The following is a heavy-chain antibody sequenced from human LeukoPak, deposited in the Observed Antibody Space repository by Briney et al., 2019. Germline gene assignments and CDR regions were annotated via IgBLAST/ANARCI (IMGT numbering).Heavy chain of an antibody. CDR1: GYIFTSYG. CDR2: FNTYNGNT. CDR3: ARDLVHRRLLASTYNWFDP. J-gene: IGHJ5*02. D-gene: IGHD2/OR15-2a*01. V-gene: IGHV1-18*01. Sequence: ASVKVSCKASGYIFTSYGISWVRQAPGQGLEWMGWFNTYNGNTKFAQKLQGRVTMTTDTSTSTACMELRSLRSDDTAVYYCARDLVHRRLLASTYNWFDPWGQGTLVIVSS.